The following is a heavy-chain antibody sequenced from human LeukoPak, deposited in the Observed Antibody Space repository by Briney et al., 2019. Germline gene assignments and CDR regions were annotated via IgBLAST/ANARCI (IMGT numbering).Heavy chain of an antibody. J-gene: IGHJ4*02. V-gene: IGHV4-4*07. CDR3: ARDLGYYDSSGYSDY. D-gene: IGHD3-22*01. Sequence: KTSETLSLTCTVSGGSISTYFWSWIRQPAGKGLEWIGRIYASGKTNYNPSLKGRVTMSVDTPKNQFSLKMSSVTAADTAVYYCARDLGYYDSSGYSDYWGRGTLVIVSS. CDR2: IYASGKT. CDR1: GGSISTYF.